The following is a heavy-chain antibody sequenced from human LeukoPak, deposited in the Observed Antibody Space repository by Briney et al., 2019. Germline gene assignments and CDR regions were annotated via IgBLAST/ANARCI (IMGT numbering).Heavy chain of an antibody. CDR2: VDHTGST. V-gene: IGHV4-59*01. J-gene: IGHJ6*03. CDR1: YDSITMYY. D-gene: IGHD1-1*01. CDR3: ARGRVSSSTWYSTYYYYFYMDV. Sequence: PSETLSLTCSVSYDSITMYYWTWIRQPPGKGLEWLGYVDHTGSTNFNPSLNGRVSISRDTTNNLFSLRLRSVTAADTAVYFCARGRVSSSTWYSTYYYYFYMDVWGKGTTVTVSS.